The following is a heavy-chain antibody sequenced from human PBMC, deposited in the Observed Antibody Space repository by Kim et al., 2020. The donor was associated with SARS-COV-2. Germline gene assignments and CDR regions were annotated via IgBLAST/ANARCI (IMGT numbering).Heavy chain of an antibody. CDR1: GGSISSSNW. Sequence: SETLSLTCAVSGGSISSSNWWSWVRQPPGKGLEWIGEIYNSGSTNYNPSLKSRVTISVDNSKNQFSLKLSSVTAADTAVYYCASRVQDNLIGSWGQGTLVTVSS. V-gene: IGHV4-4*02. CDR3: ASRVQDNLIGS. J-gene: IGHJ4*02. CDR2: IYNSGST. D-gene: IGHD2-15*01.